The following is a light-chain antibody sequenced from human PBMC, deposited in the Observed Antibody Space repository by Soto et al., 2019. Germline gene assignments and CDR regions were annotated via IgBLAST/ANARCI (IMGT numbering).Light chain of an antibody. Sequence: DIQMTQSPSSLSASVGDRVTITCQASQDITNYLNWYQQKPGKAPKLLIYDASDLETGVPSRFSGSGSGTDFTFTISSLQPEDTATYYCQQYDHLLTFGGGTKVDIK. J-gene: IGKJ4*01. CDR2: DAS. CDR1: QDITNY. V-gene: IGKV1-33*01. CDR3: QQYDHLLT.